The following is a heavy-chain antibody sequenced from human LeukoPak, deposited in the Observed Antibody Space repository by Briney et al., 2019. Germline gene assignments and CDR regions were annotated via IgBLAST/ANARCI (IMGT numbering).Heavy chain of an antibody. CDR2: MNPNSGNT. Sequence: ASVKVSCKASGYTFTSYDINWVRQATGQGLEWMGWMNPNSGNTGYAQKFQGRVTMTRNTSISTAYMELSSLRSEGTAVYYCARVTWYYDSSGLDAFDIWGQGTMVTVSS. CDR3: ARVTWYYDSSGLDAFDI. D-gene: IGHD3-22*01. V-gene: IGHV1-8*01. J-gene: IGHJ3*02. CDR1: GYTFTSYD.